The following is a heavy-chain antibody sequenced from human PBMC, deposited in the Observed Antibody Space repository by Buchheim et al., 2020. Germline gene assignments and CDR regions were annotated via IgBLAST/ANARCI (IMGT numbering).Heavy chain of an antibody. CDR1: GFTFSSSA. D-gene: IGHD6-19*01. CDR3: AREVPPAGLDS. J-gene: IGHJ4*02. Sequence: QVQLVESGGGVVQPGRSLRLSCAASGFTFSSSALHWVRQAPGKGLEWVAVISFDGSSKYYADSVKGRFTISRDNSQNTLFLPMNSLRAEDTAVYFCAREVPPAGLDSWGQGTL. CDR2: ISFDGSSK. V-gene: IGHV3-30*04.